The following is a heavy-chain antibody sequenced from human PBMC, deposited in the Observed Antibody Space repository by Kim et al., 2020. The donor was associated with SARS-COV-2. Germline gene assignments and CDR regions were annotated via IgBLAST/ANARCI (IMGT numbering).Heavy chain of an antibody. D-gene: IGHD1-7*01. CDR1: GFTFSSYA. Sequence: GGSLRLSCAASGFTFSSYAMSWVRQAPGKGLEWVSAISGSGGSTYYADSVKGRFTISRDNSKNTLYLQMNSLRAEDTAVYYCAKDGDDWNYVGMYDYWGQGTLVTVSS. V-gene: IGHV3-23*01. CDR3: AKDGDDWNYVGMYDY. CDR2: ISGSGGST. J-gene: IGHJ4*02.